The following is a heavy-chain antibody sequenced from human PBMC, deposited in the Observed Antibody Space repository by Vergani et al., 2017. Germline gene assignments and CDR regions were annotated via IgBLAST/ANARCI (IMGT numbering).Heavy chain of an antibody. D-gene: IGHD4-23*01. Sequence: EVQLLESGGGLVQPGRSLRLSCAASGFTFDDYAMHWVRQAPGKGLEWVSGISWNSGSIGYADSVKGRFTISRDNSKNSLYLQMNSLRTEDTALYYCAKDTVESWFDYWGQGTLVTVSS. V-gene: IGHV3-9*01. CDR2: ISWNSGSI. CDR3: AKDTVESWFDY. CDR1: GFTFDDYA. J-gene: IGHJ4*02.